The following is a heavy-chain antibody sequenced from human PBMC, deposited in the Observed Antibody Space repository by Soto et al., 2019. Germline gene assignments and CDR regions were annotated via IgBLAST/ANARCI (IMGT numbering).Heavy chain of an antibody. Sequence: SETLSLTCTVSGGSISSGGYYWSWIRQHPGKGLEWIGYIYYSGSTYYNPSLKSRVTISVDTSKNQFSLKLSSVTAADTAVYYCARAGTVTKELDYWGQGTLVTVS. CDR1: GGSISSGGYY. CDR2: IYYSGST. J-gene: IGHJ4*02. CDR3: ARAGTVTKELDY. V-gene: IGHV4-31*03. D-gene: IGHD4-17*01.